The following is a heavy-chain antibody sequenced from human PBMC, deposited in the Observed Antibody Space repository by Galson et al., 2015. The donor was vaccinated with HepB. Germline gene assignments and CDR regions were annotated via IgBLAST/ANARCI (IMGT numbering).Heavy chain of an antibody. Sequence: SVKVSCKASGYTFTSYGISWVRQAPGQGLEWMGWISAYNGNTNYAQKLQGRVTMTTDTSTSTAYMELRSLRSDDTAVYYCARAGFCSGGSCGYYYYGMDVWGQGTTVTVSS. V-gene: IGHV1-18*01. CDR2: ISAYNGNT. CDR1: GYTFTSYG. D-gene: IGHD2-15*01. J-gene: IGHJ6*02. CDR3: ARAGFCSGGSCGYYYYGMDV.